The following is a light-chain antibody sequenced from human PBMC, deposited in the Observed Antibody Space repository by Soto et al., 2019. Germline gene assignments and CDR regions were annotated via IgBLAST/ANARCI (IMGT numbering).Light chain of an antibody. CDR3: QQYGSSPKT. J-gene: IGKJ1*01. CDR2: GAS. Sequence: EIVLTQSPGTLSLSPGERATLYCRASQSVSSSYLAWYQQKPGQAPRLLIYGASSRATGIPDRFSGSGSGTDFTLTVSRLEPDDFAVYYCQQYGSSPKTFGQGTKVDIK. V-gene: IGKV3-20*01. CDR1: QSVSSSY.